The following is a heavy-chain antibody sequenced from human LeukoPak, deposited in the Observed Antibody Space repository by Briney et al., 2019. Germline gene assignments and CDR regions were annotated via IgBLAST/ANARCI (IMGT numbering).Heavy chain of an antibody. CDR1: GFTFSSYS. J-gene: IGHJ6*02. V-gene: IGHV3-21*01. CDR2: ISSSSSYI. CDR3: AREVVVPAADSKRYYYYYGMDV. Sequence: GGSLRLSCAASGFTFSSYSMNWVRQAPGKGLEWVSSISSSSSYIYYADSVKGRFTISRDNAKNSLYLQMNSLRAEDMAVYYCAREVVVPAADSKRYYYYYGMDVWGQGTTVTVSS. D-gene: IGHD2-2*01.